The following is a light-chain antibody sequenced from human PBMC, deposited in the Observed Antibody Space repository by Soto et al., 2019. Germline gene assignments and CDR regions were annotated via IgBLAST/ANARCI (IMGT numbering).Light chain of an antibody. V-gene: IGLV2-14*03. CDR2: DVS. CDR1: SSDVGAYNY. J-gene: IGLJ1*01. Sequence: QSALPQPASLYGSPGQSITISCTGTSSDVGAYNYVSWFQQHPGKAPKLMIFDVSSRPSGVSDRFSGSKSGNTASLTISGLQAEDEADYYCHSYTSSNTYVFGTGTKVTVL. CDR3: HSYTSSNTYV.